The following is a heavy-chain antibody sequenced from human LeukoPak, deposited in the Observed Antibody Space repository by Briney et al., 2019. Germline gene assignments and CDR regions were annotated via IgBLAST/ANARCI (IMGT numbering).Heavy chain of an antibody. V-gene: IGHV1-69*13. CDR3: ASGYYYDSSGYRTKYYFDY. Sequence: GASVKVSCKASGGTFSSYAISWVRQAPGQGLEWMGGIIPIFGTANYAQKFQGRVTITADESTSTAYMELSSLRSEDTAVYYCASGYYYDSSGYRTKYYFDYWGQGTLVTVSS. J-gene: IGHJ4*02. CDR2: IIPIFGTA. CDR1: GGTFSSYA. D-gene: IGHD3-22*01.